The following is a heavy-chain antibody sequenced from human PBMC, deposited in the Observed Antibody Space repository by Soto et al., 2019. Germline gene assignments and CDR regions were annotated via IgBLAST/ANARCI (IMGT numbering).Heavy chain of an antibody. V-gene: IGHV1-69*02. CDR3: ERNQKQLLVTSSMDV. CDR2: IIPILGIA. CDR1: GGTFSSYT. D-gene: IGHD6-13*01. J-gene: IGHJ6*03. Sequence: ASVKVSCKTSGGTFSSYTISWVRQAPGQGLEWMGRIIPILGIANYAQKFQGRVTITADKSTSTAYMELSSLRSEDAAVYYCERNQKQLLVTSSMDVWGKGPTVTSP.